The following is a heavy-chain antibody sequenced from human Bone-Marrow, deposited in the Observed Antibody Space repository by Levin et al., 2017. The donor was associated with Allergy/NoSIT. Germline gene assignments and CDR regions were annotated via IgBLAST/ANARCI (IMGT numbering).Heavy chain of an antibody. D-gene: IGHD3-9*01. CDR2: ISSSSNTI. CDR3: ARIVKDDHFTGSYKFPPRTPRYDD. V-gene: IGHV3-48*01. CDR1: GFTFSTLG. J-gene: IGHJ4*02. Sequence: GESLKISCAASGFTFSTLGMNWVRQAPGKGLEWVSYISSSSNTIFYADSVKGRFTISRDNAKNSLYLQINSLRAEDTAVYYCARIVKDDHFTGSYKFPPRTPRYDDWGQGTLVTVSS.